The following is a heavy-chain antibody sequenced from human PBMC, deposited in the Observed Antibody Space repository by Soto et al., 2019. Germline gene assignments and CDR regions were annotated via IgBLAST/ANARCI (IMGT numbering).Heavy chain of an antibody. D-gene: IGHD2-8*01. CDR2: ISGYNGDT. Sequence: QGQLVQSGAEVKKPGASVKVSCKASGYTFTRYGISWVRQAPGQGLEWMGWISGYNGDTKYAQKFQGRVTMTVDTTXXTAYMEQRSLTSDDRAVYYCAKNGQPPYYYYGMDVWGQGTTVTVSS. CDR1: GYTFTRYG. CDR3: AKNGQPPYYYYGMDV. V-gene: IGHV1-18*01. J-gene: IGHJ6*02.